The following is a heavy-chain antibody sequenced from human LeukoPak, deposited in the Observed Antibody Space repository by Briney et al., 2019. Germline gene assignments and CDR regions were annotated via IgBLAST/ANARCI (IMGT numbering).Heavy chain of an antibody. D-gene: IGHD3-22*01. CDR3: ARDLGQYYDTSDNWFDP. Sequence: GGSLRLSCAASGFTFSNYWMHWVRHAPGKGLVWVSRNSDGINTSYADSVKGRFTISRDNAKNTLNLQMNSLRAEDTAVYYCARDLGQYYDTSDNWFDPWGQGTQVTVSS. V-gene: IGHV3-74*01. CDR2: NSDGINT. CDR1: GFTFSNYW. J-gene: IGHJ5*02.